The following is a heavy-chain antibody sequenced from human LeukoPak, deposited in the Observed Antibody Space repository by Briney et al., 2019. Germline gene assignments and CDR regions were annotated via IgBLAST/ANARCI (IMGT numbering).Heavy chain of an antibody. CDR3: ARQRAWFGEWAFDY. J-gene: IGHJ4*02. Sequence: PSEPLSLTCTVSDGSISSRTFYWGWIRQPPGRGLGWIGSIKSGDTTYYNASLKSRVTMFVDTSKKQFSLEVSSVTAADTAVYYCARQRAWFGEWAFDYWGRGTLVTVSS. D-gene: IGHD3-10*01. V-gene: IGHV4-39*01. CDR2: IKSGDTT. CDR1: DGSISSRTFY.